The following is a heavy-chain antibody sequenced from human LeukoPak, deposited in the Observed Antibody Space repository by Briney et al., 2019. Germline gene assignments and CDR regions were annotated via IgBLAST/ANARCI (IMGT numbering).Heavy chain of an antibody. D-gene: IGHD6-13*01. J-gene: IGHJ4*02. Sequence: PGGSLRLSCAASGFTFSNTRMSWVRQAPGKGLEWVGRIKSKTDGGTTDYAAPVKGRFTISRDDSKNTLYVQMNSLKTEDTAVYYCTAGLRAADTNWGLGNLVTVFS. CDR2: IKSKTDGGTT. V-gene: IGHV3-15*01. CDR1: GFTFSNTR. CDR3: TAGLRAADTN.